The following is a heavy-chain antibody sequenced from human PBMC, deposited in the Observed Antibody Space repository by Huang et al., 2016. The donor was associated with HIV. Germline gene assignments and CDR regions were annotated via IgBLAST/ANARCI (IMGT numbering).Heavy chain of an antibody. CDR3: ARGRVTSSGVVQSYDY. D-gene: IGHD3-3*01. Sequence: VQLQESGPGLVKPSQTLSLSCNVSGASIASGRSFWNWIRQPAGGGLEWIGHIYTTGRTDHNPSLKSRVAVSSDTSKNQFSLSLRSVTAADTAVYFCARGRVTSSGVVQSYDYWGQGSLVTVSS. CDR2: IYTTGRT. J-gene: IGHJ4*02. V-gene: IGHV4-61*09. CDR1: GASIASGRSF.